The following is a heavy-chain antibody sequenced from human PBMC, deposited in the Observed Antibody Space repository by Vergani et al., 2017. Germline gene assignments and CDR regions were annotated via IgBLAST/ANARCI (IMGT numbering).Heavy chain of an antibody. CDR2: INPNSGGT. V-gene: IGHV1-2*02. Sequence: QVQLVQSGAEVKKPGASVKVSCKASGYTFTGYYMHWVRQAPGQGLEWMGWINPNSGGTNYAQKFQGRVTMTRDTSISTAYMELSRLRSDDTAVYYCARDACGGDCYSNNHWFDPWGQGTLVTVSS. CDR1: GYTFTGYY. J-gene: IGHJ5*02. D-gene: IGHD2-21*02. CDR3: ARDACGGDCYSNNHWFDP.